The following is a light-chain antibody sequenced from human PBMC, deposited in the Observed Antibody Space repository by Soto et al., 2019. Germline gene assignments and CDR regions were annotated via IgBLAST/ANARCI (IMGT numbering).Light chain of an antibody. CDR1: QSVNSN. Sequence: EIVMTQSPANLSVSPGERATLSCRASQSVNSNLAWYQQKPGQAPRILIYAASTRATAIPARFSGSGSGTEFTLTISSLQSEDFAVYYCQQYNDWPRTFGGGTKVEIK. J-gene: IGKJ4*01. CDR3: QQYNDWPRT. CDR2: AAS. V-gene: IGKV3-15*01.